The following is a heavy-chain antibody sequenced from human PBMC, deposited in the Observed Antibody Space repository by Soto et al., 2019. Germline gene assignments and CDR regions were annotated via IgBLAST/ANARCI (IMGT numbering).Heavy chain of an antibody. Sequence: SETLSLTCTVSGGSISSGGYYWSWIRQHPGKGLEWIGYIYYSGSTYYNPSLKSRVTISVDTSKNQFSLKLSSVTAADTAVYYCARRVSGSPYYFDYWGQGTLVTVSS. J-gene: IGHJ4*02. CDR1: GGSISSGGYY. CDR3: ARRVSGSPYYFDY. CDR2: IYYSGST. V-gene: IGHV4-31*03. D-gene: IGHD1-26*01.